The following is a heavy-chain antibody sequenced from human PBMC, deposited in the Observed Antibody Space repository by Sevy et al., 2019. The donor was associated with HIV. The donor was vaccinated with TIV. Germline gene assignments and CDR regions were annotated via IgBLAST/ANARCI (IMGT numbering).Heavy chain of an antibody. CDR1: GFTFNNYA. Sequence: GGSLRLSCAASGFTFNNYAMSWVRQAPGKGLEGKGLEWVSTISGGGGGTYYADSVRGRFTISRVNSKNTRYLQVNSLRVEDTAVYYCAKHYSHGIADGWYFDLWGRGTLVTVSS. CDR2: ISGGGGGT. J-gene: IGHJ2*01. D-gene: IGHD4-4*01. CDR3: AKHYSHGIADGWYFDL. V-gene: IGHV3-23*01.